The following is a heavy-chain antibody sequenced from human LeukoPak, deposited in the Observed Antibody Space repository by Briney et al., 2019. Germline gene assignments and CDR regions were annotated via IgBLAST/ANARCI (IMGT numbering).Heavy chain of an antibody. V-gene: IGHV3-66*01. J-gene: IGHJ4*02. CDR2: IYSGGST. CDR1: GFTVSSND. D-gene: IGHD1-26*01. CDR3: ARVMVGAIDY. Sequence: GGSLRLSCAASGFTVSSNDMSWVRQAPGKGLEWVSVIYSGGSTYYADSVKGRFTISTDNSKNTLYLQMNSLRAEDTAVYYCARVMVGAIDYWGQGTLVTVSS.